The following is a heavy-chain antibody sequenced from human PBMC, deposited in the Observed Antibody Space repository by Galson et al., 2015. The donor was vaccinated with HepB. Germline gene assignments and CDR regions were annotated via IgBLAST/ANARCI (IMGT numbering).Heavy chain of an antibody. CDR3: AREDYKENWFDP. CDR1: GYTFTSYG. D-gene: IGHD4-11*01. V-gene: IGHV1-18*01. J-gene: IGHJ5*02. CDR2: ISAYNGNT. Sequence: SVKVSCKASGYTFTSYGVSWVRQAPGQGLEWMGWISAYNGNTNYAQKLQGRVTMTTDTSTSTAYMELRSLRSDDTAVYYCAREDYKENWFDPWGQGTLVTVSS.